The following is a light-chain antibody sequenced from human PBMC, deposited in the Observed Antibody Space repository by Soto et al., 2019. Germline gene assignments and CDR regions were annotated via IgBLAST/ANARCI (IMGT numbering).Light chain of an antibody. CDR1: QSVYSSY. V-gene: IGKV3-20*01. CDR3: QQYGSSPQT. J-gene: IGKJ1*01. Sequence: EIVLTQSPGTLSLSAGERATLSCRASQSVYSSYLAWYQQKPGQAPRLLIYGASTRATGIPDTFSGSGCGTDFTLTISRLEPEDLAVYYCQQYGSSPQTFGQGTKVDIK. CDR2: GAS.